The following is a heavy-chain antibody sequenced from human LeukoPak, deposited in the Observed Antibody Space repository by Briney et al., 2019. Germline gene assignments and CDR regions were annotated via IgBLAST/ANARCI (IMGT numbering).Heavy chain of an antibody. CDR3: TRGADTDSFDY. V-gene: IGHV1-2*02. CDR2: INPSSGGT. CDR1: GYTFTGYY. Sequence: ASVKVSCKASGYTFTGYYVHWVRQAPGQGLEWMGWINPSSGGTNYAQKFQGTVTMTRDTSISTAYMELSRLRSDDTAVYYCTRGADTDSFDYWGQGTLVTVSS. J-gene: IGHJ4*02.